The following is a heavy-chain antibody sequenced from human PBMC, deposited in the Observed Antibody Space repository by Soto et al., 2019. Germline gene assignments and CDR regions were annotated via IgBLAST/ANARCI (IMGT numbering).Heavy chain of an antibody. D-gene: IGHD1-7*01. Sequence: ASVRLSCGASGFTFSSYAMSWVRLAPGKGLEWVSAISGSGGSTYYADSVKGRFTISRDNSKNTLYLQMNSLRAEDTAVYYCAKKSELTYYYYGMDVWGQGTTVTVSS. CDR2: ISGSGGST. J-gene: IGHJ6*02. CDR1: GFTFSSYA. V-gene: IGHV3-23*01. CDR3: AKKSELTYYYYGMDV.